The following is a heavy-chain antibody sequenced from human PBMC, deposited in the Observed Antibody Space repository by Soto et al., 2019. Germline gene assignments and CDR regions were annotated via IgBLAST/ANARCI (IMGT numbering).Heavy chain of an antibody. CDR2: INAGNGNT. J-gene: IGHJ3*02. CDR3: ARDDSADAFDI. V-gene: IGHV1-3*01. D-gene: IGHD2-15*01. Sequence: QVQLVQSGAEVKKPGASVKVSCKASGYTFTSYAMHWVRQAPGQRLEWMGWINAGNGNTKYSQKFQGRVPITRDTSASTAYMELSSLRSEDTAVNYCARDDSADAFDIWGQGTMVTVSS. CDR1: GYTFTSYA.